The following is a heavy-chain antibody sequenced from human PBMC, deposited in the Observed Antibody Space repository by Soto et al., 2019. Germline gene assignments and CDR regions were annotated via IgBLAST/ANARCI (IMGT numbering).Heavy chain of an antibody. D-gene: IGHD3-10*01. V-gene: IGHV1-3*01. CDR2: INAGNGNT. CDR3: ARAREINSGSYYVPFDY. J-gene: IGHJ4*02. CDR1: GYTFTSYA. Sequence: ASVKVSCKASGYTFTSYAMHWVRQAPGQRLEWMGWINAGNGNTKYSQKFQGRVTITRDTSANTAYMELSSLRSEDTAVYYCARAREINSGSYYVPFDYWGQGTLVTVSS.